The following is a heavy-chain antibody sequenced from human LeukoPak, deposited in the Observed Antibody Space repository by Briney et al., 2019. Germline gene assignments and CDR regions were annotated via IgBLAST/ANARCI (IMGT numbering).Heavy chain of an antibody. D-gene: IGHD1-26*01. CDR3: ARVRSGSSAGNYGMDV. J-gene: IGHJ6*02. Sequence: GGSLRFSCAASGFTFSSYWMHWVRQAPGKGLVWVSRINSDGSSTSYADSVKGRFTISRDNAKNTLYLQMNSLRAEDTAVYYCARVRSGSSAGNYGMDVWGQGTTVTVSS. V-gene: IGHV3-74*01. CDR2: INSDGSST. CDR1: GFTFSSYW.